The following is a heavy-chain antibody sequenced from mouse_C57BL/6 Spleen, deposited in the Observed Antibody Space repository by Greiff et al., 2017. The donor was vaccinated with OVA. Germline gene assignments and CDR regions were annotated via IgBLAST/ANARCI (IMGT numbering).Heavy chain of an antibody. CDR2: IRNKANGYTT. CDR3: ARYLLGYFDV. V-gene: IGHV7-3*01. CDR1: GFTFTDYY. D-gene: IGHD2-1*01. Sequence: EVQVVESGGGLVQPGGSLSLSCAASGFTFTDYYMSWVRQPPGKALEWLGFIRNKANGYTTEYSASVKGRFTISRDNSQSILYLQMNALRAEDSATYYCARYLLGYFDVRGTGTTVTVSS. J-gene: IGHJ1*03.